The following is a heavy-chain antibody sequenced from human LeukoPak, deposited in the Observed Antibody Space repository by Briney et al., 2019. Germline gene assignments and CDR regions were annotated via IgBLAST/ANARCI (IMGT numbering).Heavy chain of an antibody. Sequence: GGSLRLSCAASGFTFSDNQMAWIRQPPAMGLEWISYISGKDNDVGYGDSVKRRFTVSRDNTKNYLYLPMDSLRVEDSRVYLCAREAGLYDFYCDSWGQGTRVTVS. CDR2: ISGKDNDV. CDR3: AREAGLYDFYCDS. J-gene: IGHJ4*02. CDR1: GFTFSDNQ. D-gene: IGHD2-21*02. V-gene: IGHV3-11*01.